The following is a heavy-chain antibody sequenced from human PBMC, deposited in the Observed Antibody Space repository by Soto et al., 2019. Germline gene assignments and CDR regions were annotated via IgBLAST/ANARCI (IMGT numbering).Heavy chain of an antibody. CDR3: ARRGTYSSGWDY. J-gene: IGHJ4*02. CDR1: GYTFTGYY. V-gene: IGHV1-2*04. Sequence: ASVKVSCKASGYTFTGYYMHWVRQAPGQGLEWMGWINPNSGGTNYAQKFQGWVTMTRDTSISTAYMELSSLKASDTAMYYCARRGTYSSGWDYWGQGTLVTVSS. D-gene: IGHD6-19*01. CDR2: INPNSGGT.